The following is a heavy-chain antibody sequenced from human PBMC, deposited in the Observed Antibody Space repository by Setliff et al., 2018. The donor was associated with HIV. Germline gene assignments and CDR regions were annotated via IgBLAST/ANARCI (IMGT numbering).Heavy chain of an antibody. J-gene: IGHJ6*02. CDR1: GYSISSGYY. V-gene: IGHV4-38-2*01. Sequence: SETLSLTCAVSGYSISSGYYWGCIRQPPGKGLEWIGNIYHHGTTYYYPSLKGRVTISLDTSNNQFSLNLNSVTAADTAVYYCARGGPTVAFGLDAGGQGTTVTVSS. CDR2: IYHHGTT. D-gene: IGHD4-17*01. CDR3: ARGGPTVAFGLDA.